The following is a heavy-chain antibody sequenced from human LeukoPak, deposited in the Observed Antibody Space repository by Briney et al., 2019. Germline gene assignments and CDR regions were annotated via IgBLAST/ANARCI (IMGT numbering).Heavy chain of an antibody. CDR3: ARSDIGITY. J-gene: IGHJ4*02. CDR2: ITGGGYST. Sequence: GGSLRLSCSASGFTFDSHSMTWVRQAPGKGLEWVSAITGGGYSTDYADFVKGRFTISRDNAKNSLYLQMNSLRAEDTAVYYCARSDIGITYWGQGTLVTVSS. CDR1: GFTFDSHS. V-gene: IGHV3-23*01. D-gene: IGHD1/OR15-1a*01.